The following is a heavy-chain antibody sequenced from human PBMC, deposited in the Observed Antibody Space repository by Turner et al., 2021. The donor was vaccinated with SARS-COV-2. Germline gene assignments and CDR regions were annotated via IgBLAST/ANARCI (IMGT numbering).Heavy chain of an antibody. Sequence: EVQLVESGGGLVQPAGSLRLPCAASGFTFSSYSMNWVRQARGKGLEWVSYISSSSSTTYYADSVKGRFTISRDNAKNSLYLQMNSLRAEDTAVYYGARDLGSIAVANWGQGTLVTVSS. J-gene: IGHJ4*02. CDR3: ARDLGSIAVAN. D-gene: IGHD6-19*01. V-gene: IGHV3-48*01. CDR1: GFTFSSYS. CDR2: ISSSSSTT.